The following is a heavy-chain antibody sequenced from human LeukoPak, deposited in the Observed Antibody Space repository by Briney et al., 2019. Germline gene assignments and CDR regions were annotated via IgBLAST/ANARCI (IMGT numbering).Heavy chain of an antibody. CDR3: ARSNKGVRGVHPYYYYGMDV. J-gene: IGHJ6*02. D-gene: IGHD3-10*01. Sequence: PSETLSLTCTVSGGSVSSGGFHWSWIRQPPGKGLEWIGSIYYSGSTYYNPSLSSRVTISEDTSKNQFSLKLSSVTAADTAVYYCARSNKGVRGVHPYYYYGMDVWGQGTTVTVSS. CDR2: IYYSGST. V-gene: IGHV4-39*07. CDR1: GGSVSSGGFH.